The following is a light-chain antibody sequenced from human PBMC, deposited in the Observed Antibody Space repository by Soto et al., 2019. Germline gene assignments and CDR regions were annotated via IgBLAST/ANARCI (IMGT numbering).Light chain of an antibody. CDR2: VSSDGSH. V-gene: IGLV4-69*01. CDR1: SGHNNYA. Sequence: QSVLTQSPSASASLGASVKLTCTLSSGHNNYAIAWHQQQPEKGPRFLLRVSSDGSHIKGDGIPDRFSGSSSGAERYLTISRLQYEDEADCYCQTWDTGIVLFGGGTKLTVL. CDR3: QTWDTGIVL. J-gene: IGLJ2*01.